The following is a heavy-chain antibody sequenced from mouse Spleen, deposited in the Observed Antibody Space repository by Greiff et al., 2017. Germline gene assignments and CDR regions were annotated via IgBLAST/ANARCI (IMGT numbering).Heavy chain of an antibody. CDR3: ARGVGNYAWFAY. V-gene: IGHV1-42*01. CDR1: GYSFTGYY. D-gene: IGHD2-1*01. Sequence: VQLKESGPELVKPGASVKISCEASGYSFTGYYMNWVKQSPEKSLEWIGEINPSTGGTTYNQKFKAKATLTVDKSSSTAYMQLKSLTSEDSAVYYCARGVGNYAWFAYWGQGTLVTVSA. CDR2: INPSTGGT. J-gene: IGHJ3*01.